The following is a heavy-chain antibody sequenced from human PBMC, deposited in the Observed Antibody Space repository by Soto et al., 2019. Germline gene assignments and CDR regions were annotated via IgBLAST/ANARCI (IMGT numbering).Heavy chain of an antibody. J-gene: IGHJ4*02. CDR3: ARPSVAVTWGTFDY. V-gene: IGHV4-59*01. CDR2: IYYTGST. CDR1: GGSISAYY. D-gene: IGHD6-19*01. Sequence: PSETLSLTCTVSGGSISAYYWNWVRQPPGKGLEWIGNIYYTGSTNYNPSLKSRVTISVDTSKNQFSLKLSSVTAADTAVYYCARPSVAVTWGTFDYWGQGTLVTVS.